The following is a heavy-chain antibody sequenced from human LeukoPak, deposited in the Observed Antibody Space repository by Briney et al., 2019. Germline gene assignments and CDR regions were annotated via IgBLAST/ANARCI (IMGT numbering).Heavy chain of an antibody. CDR3: AKDGGLWVSAHWGDS. CDR2: IWYDGRNE. CDR1: GFTFSSYG. Sequence: GGSLRLSCVASGFTFSSYGMHWVRQAPGKGLEWVADIWYDGRNEHFADSVKGRFTISRDNSKNTLYLQMNSLRAEDTAVYYCAKDGGLWVSAHWGDSWGRGTLVTVSS. D-gene: IGHD7-27*01. V-gene: IGHV3-33*06. J-gene: IGHJ4*02.